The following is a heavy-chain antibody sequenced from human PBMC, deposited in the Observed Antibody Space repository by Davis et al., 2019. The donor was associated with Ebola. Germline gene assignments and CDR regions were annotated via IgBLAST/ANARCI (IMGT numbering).Heavy chain of an antibody. CDR2: IYSSGST. D-gene: IGHD3-16*02. Sequence: SETLSLTCTVSGDSISGYYWSWLRQPPGKGLEWIGYIYSSGSTNYNPSLKSRVTISVDTSKNQFSLKLSSVTAADTAVYYCARRIMITFGGVIVKGDYFDYWGQGTLVTVSS. CDR3: ARRIMITFGGVIVKGDYFDY. J-gene: IGHJ4*02. V-gene: IGHV4-59*12. CDR1: GDSISGYY.